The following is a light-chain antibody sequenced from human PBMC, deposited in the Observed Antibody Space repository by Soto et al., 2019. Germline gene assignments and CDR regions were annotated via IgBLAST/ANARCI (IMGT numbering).Light chain of an antibody. V-gene: IGLV1-44*01. CDR3: AAWDVSLVV. Sequence: QPVLTQPPSASGTPGRRVTIFCSGSSSNIGTNTVICYQQLPGAAPKLLIYSDNQRPSGVPDRFAGSKSGTSASLAISGLQSEDEADYYCAAWDVSLVVFGGGTKLTVL. J-gene: IGLJ2*01. CDR1: SSNIGTNT. CDR2: SDN.